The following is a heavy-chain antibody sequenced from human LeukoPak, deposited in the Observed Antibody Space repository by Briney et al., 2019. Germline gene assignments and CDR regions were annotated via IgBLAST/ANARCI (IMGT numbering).Heavy chain of an antibody. J-gene: IGHJ6*02. CDR1: GYTFTSYG. CDR3: ARGYSSGWWSYYYYGMDV. V-gene: IGHV1-18*01. Sequence: ASVKVSCKASGYTFTSYGISWVRQAPGQGLEWMGWISAYNGNTNYAQKLQGRVTMTTDTSTSTAYMELRSLRSDDTAVYYCARGYSSGWWSYYYYGMDVWGQGTTVTVSS. D-gene: IGHD6-19*01. CDR2: ISAYNGNT.